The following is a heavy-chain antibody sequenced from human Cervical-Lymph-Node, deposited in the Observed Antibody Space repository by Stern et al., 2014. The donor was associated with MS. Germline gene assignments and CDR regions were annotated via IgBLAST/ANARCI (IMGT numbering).Heavy chain of an antibody. Sequence: QVQLQESGPGLVKPSPTLSLTCTVSGGSISSGGYYWSWIRQHPGKGLVWIGIIYYSGSTYYNPSLKSRVTISVDTSKNQFSLKLSSVTAADTAVYYCAREGTVTNYYYYGMDVWGQGTTVTVSS. CDR2: IYYSGST. J-gene: IGHJ6*02. V-gene: IGHV4-31*03. D-gene: IGHD4-11*01. CDR1: GGSISSGGYY. CDR3: AREGTVTNYYYYGMDV.